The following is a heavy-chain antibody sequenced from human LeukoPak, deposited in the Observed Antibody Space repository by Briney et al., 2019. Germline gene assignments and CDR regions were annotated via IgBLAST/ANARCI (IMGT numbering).Heavy chain of an antibody. CDR2: INHSGST. V-gene: IGHV4-34*01. CDR3: ARGSYDVLTGYSTFGEY. CDR1: GGSLSGYY. J-gene: IGHJ4*02. Sequence: PSETLSLTCAVYGGSLSGYYWRWVRQPPGKGMEWIGEINHSGSTNYNPSLKSRVTISVDTSKTQFSLKLSSVTAADTAVYYCARGSYDVLTGYSTFGEYWGQGTLLTVSS. D-gene: IGHD3-9*01.